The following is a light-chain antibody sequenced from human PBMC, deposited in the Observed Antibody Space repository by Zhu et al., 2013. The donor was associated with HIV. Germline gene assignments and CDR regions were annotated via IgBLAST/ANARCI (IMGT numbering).Light chain of an antibody. Sequence: QSVLTQPPSASGTPGQRVTISCSGSSSNIGSGAVNWFQQLPGAAPKFLIYSINQRPSGVPDRFSGSKSGTSASLAITGLQAEDEADYYCQSCDSSLSGHYVFGTGTKVTLL. J-gene: IGLJ1*01. CDR3: QSCDSSLSGHYV. V-gene: IGLV1-44*01. CDR1: SSNIGSGA. CDR2: SIN.